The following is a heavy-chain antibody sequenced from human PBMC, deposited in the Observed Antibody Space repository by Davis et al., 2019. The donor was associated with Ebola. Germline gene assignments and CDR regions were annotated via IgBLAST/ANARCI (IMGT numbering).Heavy chain of an antibody. CDR1: GFTFSSYW. J-gene: IGHJ4*02. V-gene: IGHV3-7*03. CDR2: IKQDGSEK. D-gene: IGHD5-18*01. Sequence: GGSLRLSCAASGFTFSSYWMSWVRQAPGKGLEWVANIKQDGSEKYYVDSVKGRFTISRDNAKNSLYLQMNSLKTEDTAVYYCTSTVDTADYRGQGTLVTVSS. CDR3: TSTVDTADY.